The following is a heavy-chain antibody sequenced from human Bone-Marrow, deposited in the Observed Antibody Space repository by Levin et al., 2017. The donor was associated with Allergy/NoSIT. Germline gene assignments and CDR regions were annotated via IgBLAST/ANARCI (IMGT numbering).Heavy chain of an antibody. D-gene: IGHD1/OR15-1a*01. CDR2: ISSRGTTM. J-gene: IGHJ6*02. CDR1: GFTLSDYY. V-gene: IGHV3-11*01. CDR3: ARDMNKAHYNYGLDV. Sequence: GESLKISCAASGFTLSDYYMSWIRQAPGKGLEWVSYISSRGTTMYLADSVKGRFTISRDNAKNSLSLQMNSLRADDTAVYYCARDMNKAHYNYGLDVWGQGTTVTVSS.